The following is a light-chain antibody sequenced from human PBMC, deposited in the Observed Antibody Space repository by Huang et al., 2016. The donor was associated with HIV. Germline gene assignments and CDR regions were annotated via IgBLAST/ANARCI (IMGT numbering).Light chain of an antibody. V-gene: IGKV3-11*01. CDR3: QQRNNWPYT. CDR1: QSANSY. Sequence: ETVLTQSPATLSLSPGERATLSCRASQSANSYLAWYQQKPDQAPRLLIYDASNRATGFPAMFSGNGSGTYFTLTISSLEPEDSAVYYCQQRNNWPYTFGQGTKVEIK. J-gene: IGKJ2*01. CDR2: DAS.